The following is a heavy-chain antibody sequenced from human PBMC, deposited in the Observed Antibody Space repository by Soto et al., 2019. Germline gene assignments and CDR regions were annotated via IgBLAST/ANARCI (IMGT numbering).Heavy chain of an antibody. Sequence: QVQLVQSGAEVKRPGSSVKVSCKASGGAFNNYAIYWVRQAPGQGLEWLGTIVPVFPSVYYAPKFQGRLTITSDGSTDTVYMMLTSLQSEYTAVYYCARERPSTAAAYFYYGLNVCGQGTSFTVAS. D-gene: IGHD6-13*01. CDR3: ARERPSTAAAYFYYGLNV. CDR1: GGAFNNYA. CDR2: IVPVFPSV. V-gene: IGHV1-69*18. J-gene: IGHJ6*02.